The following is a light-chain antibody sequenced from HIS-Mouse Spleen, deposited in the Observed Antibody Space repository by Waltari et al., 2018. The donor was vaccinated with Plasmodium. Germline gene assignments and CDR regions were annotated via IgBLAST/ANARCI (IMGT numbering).Light chain of an antibody. J-gene: IGLJ3*02. CDR3: YSTDSSGNHRV. CDR2: EDS. CDR1: ALPTKY. V-gene: IGLV3-10*01. Sequence: SYELTPPPSVSVSPGQTARITCSGDALPTKYPYWYQQKSGQAPVLGIYEDSKRPSGTPERFSVSSSGTMATLTISGAQVEDEADYYCYSTDSSGNHRVFGGGTKLTVL.